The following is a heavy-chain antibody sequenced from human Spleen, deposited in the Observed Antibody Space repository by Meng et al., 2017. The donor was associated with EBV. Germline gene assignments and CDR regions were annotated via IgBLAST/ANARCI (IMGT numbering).Heavy chain of an antibody. J-gene: IGHJ4*02. CDR3: AREGPDRCLDY. D-gene: IGHD2-8*01. V-gene: IGHV1-69*01. Sequence: HLRRSGGEVKKPGSSVRASCKASGDTSSSYAVHWVRQAPGQGLEWMGGIIPILGTGNYAEKLKGRVTITADESTRTVYMDLSRLTSEDTAVYYCAREGPDRCLDYWGQGTLVTVSS. CDR1: GDTSSSYA. CDR2: IIPILGTG.